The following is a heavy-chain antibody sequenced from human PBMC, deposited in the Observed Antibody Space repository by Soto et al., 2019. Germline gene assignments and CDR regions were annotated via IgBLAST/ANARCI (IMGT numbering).Heavy chain of an antibody. J-gene: IGHJ5*02. D-gene: IGHD3-3*01. CDR1: GYTFTGYY. Sequence: GASVKVSCKAAGYTFTGYYMHWVRQAPGQGLEWMGWINPNSGGTNYAQKFQGWVTMTRDTSISTAYMEPSRLRSDDTAVYYCARDNAYYDFWSGYYRYGWFDPWGQGTLVTVSS. V-gene: IGHV1-2*04. CDR3: ARDNAYYDFWSGYYRYGWFDP. CDR2: INPNSGGT.